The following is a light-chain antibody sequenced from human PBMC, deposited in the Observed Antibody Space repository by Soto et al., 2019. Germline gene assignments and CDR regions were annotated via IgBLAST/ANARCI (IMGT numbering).Light chain of an antibody. V-gene: IGKV3-11*01. Sequence: PGERAPRSCRASQSVSSYLAWYQQKPGQPPRLLIYDVSTRATGIPARFSGSGSGTDFTLTISSLEPEDFAVYYCPQRYNSLTVGGGTQVEIK. CDR3: PQRYNSLT. CDR2: DVS. J-gene: IGKJ4*01. CDR1: QSVSSY.